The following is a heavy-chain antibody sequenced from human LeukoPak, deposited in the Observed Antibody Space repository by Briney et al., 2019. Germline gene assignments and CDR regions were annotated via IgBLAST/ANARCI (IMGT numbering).Heavy chain of an antibody. CDR3: TTGSYHESSGYRFDY. Sequence: GRSLRHSCSTSGLTFGDNAMSWVRQAPGKGLEWVGFIRNKGNGGTTEYAASVKGRFTISRDDSESITYLQMNSLRTEDTAVYYCTTGSYHESSGYRFDYWGQGTLVTVSS. V-gene: IGHV3-49*04. J-gene: IGHJ4*02. CDR1: GLTFGDNA. CDR2: IRNKGNGGTT. D-gene: IGHD3-22*01.